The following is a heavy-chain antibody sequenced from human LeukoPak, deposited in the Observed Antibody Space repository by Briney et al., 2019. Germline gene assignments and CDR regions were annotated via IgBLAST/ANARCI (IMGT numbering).Heavy chain of an antibody. V-gene: IGHV4-59*08. CDR3: ARLDDSSGLVVDY. CDR2: IYYSGST. D-gene: IGHD3-22*01. Sequence: PSETLSLTCTVSGGSISSYYWSWIRQPPGKGLEWIGYIYYSGSTNYNPSLKSRVTISVDKSKNQFSLKLSSVTAADTAVYYCARLDDSSGLVVDYWGQGTLVTVSS. J-gene: IGHJ4*02. CDR1: GGSISSYY.